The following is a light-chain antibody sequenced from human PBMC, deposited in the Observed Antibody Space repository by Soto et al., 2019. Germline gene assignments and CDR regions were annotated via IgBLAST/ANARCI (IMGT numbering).Light chain of an antibody. V-gene: IGLV2-8*01. CDR2: EVS. J-gene: IGLJ1*01. CDR1: SSDVGGYNY. CDR3: SSYAGSNAYV. Sequence: QSALTQPPSASGSPGQSVTISCTGTSSDVGGYNYVSWYQQHPGKAPKLMIYEVSKRPSGVPDRFSGSKSGNTASLTVSGLQAEDEADYYCSSYAGSNAYVSGTGTKFTVL.